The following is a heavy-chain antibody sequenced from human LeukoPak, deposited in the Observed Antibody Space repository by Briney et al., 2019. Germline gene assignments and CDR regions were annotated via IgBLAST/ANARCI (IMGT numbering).Heavy chain of an antibody. D-gene: IGHD5-24*01. CDR2: ISGDGGST. Sequence: PGGSLRLSCAASGFTFDDYAMHWVRQAQGKGLEWVSLISGDGGSTYYADSVKGRFTISRDNSKNSLYLQMNSLRTEDTALYYCAKSQRWLQLNHWFDPWGQGTLVTVSS. CDR1: GFTFDDYA. V-gene: IGHV3-43*02. J-gene: IGHJ5*02. CDR3: AKSQRWLQLNHWFDP.